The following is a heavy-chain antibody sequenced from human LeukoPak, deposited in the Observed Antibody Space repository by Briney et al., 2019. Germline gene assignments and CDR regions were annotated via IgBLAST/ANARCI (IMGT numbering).Heavy chain of an antibody. CDR3: AKATGSGFYFDY. CDR1: GFTFSTYA. Sequence: AGGSLRLSCAASGFTFSTYAMTWVRQAPGKGLEWVSTITGSGGTTNYADSVKGRFTIPRDNSKNTLFLQMNNLRAEDTAVYYCAKATGSGFYFDYWGQGTLVTVSS. J-gene: IGHJ4*02. CDR2: ITGSGGTT. D-gene: IGHD3-22*01. V-gene: IGHV3-23*01.